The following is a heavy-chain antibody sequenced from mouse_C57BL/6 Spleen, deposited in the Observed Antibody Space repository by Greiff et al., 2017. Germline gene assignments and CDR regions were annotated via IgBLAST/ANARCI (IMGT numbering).Heavy chain of an antibody. CDR2: INPNYGTT. CDR3: ARDSTVVAHYYAMDY. CDR1: GYSFTDYN. J-gene: IGHJ4*01. D-gene: IGHD1-1*01. Sequence: VQLQQSGPELVKPGASVKISCKASGYSFTDYNMNWVKQSNGKSLEWIGVINPNYGTTSSNQKFKGKATLTVDQSSSTAYMQLNRLTSEDSAVYYCARDSTVVAHYYAMDYWGQGTSVTVSS. V-gene: IGHV1-39*01.